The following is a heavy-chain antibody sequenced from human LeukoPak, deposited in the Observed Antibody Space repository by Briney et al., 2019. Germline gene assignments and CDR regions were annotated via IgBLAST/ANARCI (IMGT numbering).Heavy chain of an antibody. J-gene: IGHJ4*02. CDR1: GGSFSGYY. V-gene: IGHV4-34*01. CDR2: INHSGGT. Sequence: SETLSLTCAVYGGSFSGYYWSWIRQPPGKGLEWIGEINHSGGTNYNPSLKSRVTISVDTSKNQFSLKLSSVTAADTAVYYCARGLASYYYDSSGYYFFDYWGQGTLVTVSS. CDR3: ARGLASYYYDSSGYYFFDY. D-gene: IGHD3-22*01.